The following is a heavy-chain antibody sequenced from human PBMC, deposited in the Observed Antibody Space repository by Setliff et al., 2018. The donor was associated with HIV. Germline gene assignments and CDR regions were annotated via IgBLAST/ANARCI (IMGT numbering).Heavy chain of an antibody. CDR3: ARAFYGDRFYFDY. J-gene: IGHJ4*02. D-gene: IGHD4-17*01. V-gene: IGHV4-4*08. CDR2: IYTSGST. CDR1: GGSISSYY. Sequence: SETLSLTCTVSGGSISSYYWSWIRQPPGKRLEWIGYIYTSGSTNYNPSLKSRVTISVDTSKNQFSLKLSSVTAADTAVYYCARAFYGDRFYFDYWGQGTLGTVSS.